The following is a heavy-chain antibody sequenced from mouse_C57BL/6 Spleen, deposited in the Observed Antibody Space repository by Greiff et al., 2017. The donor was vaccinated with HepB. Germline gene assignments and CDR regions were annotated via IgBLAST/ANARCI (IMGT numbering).Heavy chain of an antibody. CDR3: TSLLREMVDH. J-gene: IGHJ2*01. Sequence: QVQLQQSGAELVRPGASVTLSCKASGYTFTDYEMHWVKQTPVHGLEWIGAIDPETGGTAYNQKFKGKAILTADKSSSTAYMELRSLTSEDSAVYYCTSLLREMVDHWGQGTTLTVSS. D-gene: IGHD1-1*01. V-gene: IGHV1-15*01. CDR1: GYTFTDYE. CDR2: IDPETGGT.